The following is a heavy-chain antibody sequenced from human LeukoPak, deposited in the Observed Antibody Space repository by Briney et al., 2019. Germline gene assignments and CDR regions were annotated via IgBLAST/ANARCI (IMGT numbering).Heavy chain of an antibody. CDR1: ESTFKKYV. Sequence: GGSLRLSCKASESTFKKYVMSWVRQAPGKGLEWVSSISGSGGTIYYADSGKGRFTISRDNSKNTLYLQMKSLRAEVTAIYYCAIDFRTSSLVTTPPYFDYWGQGTLVTVSS. CDR3: AIDFRTSSLVTTPPYFDY. J-gene: IGHJ4*02. V-gene: IGHV3-23*01. D-gene: IGHD2-21*02. CDR2: ISGSGGTI.